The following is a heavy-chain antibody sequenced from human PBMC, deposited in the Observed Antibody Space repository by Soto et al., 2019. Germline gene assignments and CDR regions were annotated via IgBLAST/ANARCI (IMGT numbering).Heavy chain of an antibody. D-gene: IGHD4-17*01. J-gene: IGHJ4*02. CDR2: IIPILGIA. CDR1: GGTFSSYT. Sequence: QVQLVQSGAEVKKPGSSVKVSCKASGGTFSSYTISWVRQAPGQGLEWMGRIIPILGIANYAQKFQGRVKITADKSTSTAYMELSSLRSEDTAVYYWARGLGDGERDYWGQGTLVTVSS. V-gene: IGHV1-69*02. CDR3: ARGLGDGERDY.